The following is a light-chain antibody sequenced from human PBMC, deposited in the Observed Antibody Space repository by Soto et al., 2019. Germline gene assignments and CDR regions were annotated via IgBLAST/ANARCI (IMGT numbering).Light chain of an antibody. V-gene: IGKV3-20*01. J-gene: IGKJ1*01. CDR3: QQYGSSPWT. CDR2: GDF. CDR1: QGSSSSS. Sequence: DIVMTESTVTPSVSHLEIATLCFRASQGSSSSSLAWYQQKPGQAPRLLIYGDFTRATGIPDRFSGSGSGTDFTLTISRLEPEDFAVYYCQQYGSSPWTFGQGTKVDI.